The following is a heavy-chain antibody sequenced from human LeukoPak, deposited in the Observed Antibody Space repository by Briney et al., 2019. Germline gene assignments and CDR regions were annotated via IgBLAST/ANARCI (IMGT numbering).Heavy chain of an antibody. CDR1: GGSISSYY. V-gene: IGHV4-59*01. CDR2: IYYSGST. CDR3: ARSSTTLPGYYYYYYYMDV. J-gene: IGHJ6*03. Sequence: SETLSLTCTVSGGSISSYYWSWIRQPPGKGLEWIGYIYYSGSTNYNPSLKSRVTISVDTSKNQFSLKLSSVTAADTAVYYCARSSTTLPGYYYYYYYMDVWGKGTTVTVSS. D-gene: IGHD2-2*01.